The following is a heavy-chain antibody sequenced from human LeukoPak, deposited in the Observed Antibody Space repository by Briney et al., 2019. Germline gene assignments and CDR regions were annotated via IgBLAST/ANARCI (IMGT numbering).Heavy chain of an antibody. J-gene: IGHJ3*02. CDR1: GGSISSGGYS. V-gene: IGHV4-30-2*01. CDR3: ARGTMVRGVIVYAFDI. Sequence: SETLSLTCAVSGGSISSGGYSWSWIRQPPGKGLEWIGYIYHSGSTYYNPSLKSRVTISVDRSKNQFSLKLSSVTAADTAVYYCARGTMVRGVIVYAFDIWGQGTMVTVSS. D-gene: IGHD3-10*01. CDR2: IYHSGST.